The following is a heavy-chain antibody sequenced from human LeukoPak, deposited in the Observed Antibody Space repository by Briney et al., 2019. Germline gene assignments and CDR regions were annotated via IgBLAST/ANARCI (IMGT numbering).Heavy chain of an antibody. V-gene: IGHV3-30*04. J-gene: IGHJ3*02. CDR3: ARTSLSRITMIVVVTAFDI. CDR2: ISYDGSNK. Sequence: PGRSPRLSCAASGFTFSSYAMHWVRQAPGKGLEWVAVISYDGSNKYYADSVKGRFTISRDNSKNTLYLQMNSLRAEDTAVYYCARTSLSRITMIVVVTAFDIWGQGTMVTVSS. CDR1: GFTFSSYA. D-gene: IGHD3-22*01.